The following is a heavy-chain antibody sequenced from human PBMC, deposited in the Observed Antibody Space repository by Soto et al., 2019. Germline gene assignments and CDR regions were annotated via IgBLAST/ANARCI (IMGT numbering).Heavy chain of an antibody. CDR3: ASGASAAASLSDWY. D-gene: IGHD2-15*01. CDR2: ISRNSWTI. Sequence: GVTLRRSCAASPFTFSRYSMNRVRHAPGNVMEWLSCISRNSWTIYYPDSVQGRFTISRDNAKSSLHMKMDSLRDEDTAVYHCASGASAAASLSDWY. V-gene: IGHV3-48*02. J-gene: IGHJ2*01. CDR1: PFTFSRYS.